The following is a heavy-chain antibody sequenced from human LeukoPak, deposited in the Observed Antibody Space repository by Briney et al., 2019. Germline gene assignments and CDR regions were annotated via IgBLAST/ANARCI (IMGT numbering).Heavy chain of an antibody. D-gene: IGHD6-13*01. CDR3: ARDFAAAGTSYYYYAMDV. V-gene: IGHV4-39*07. CDR1: GGSISSYY. Sequence: SETLSLTCTVSGGSISSYYWGWIRQPPGKDLEWLGSIYYSGSTYYNPSLKSRVTISVDTSKNQFSLKLNSVTAADTAVYYCARDFAAAGTSYYYYAMDVWGQGTTVTVSS. CDR2: IYYSGST. J-gene: IGHJ6*02.